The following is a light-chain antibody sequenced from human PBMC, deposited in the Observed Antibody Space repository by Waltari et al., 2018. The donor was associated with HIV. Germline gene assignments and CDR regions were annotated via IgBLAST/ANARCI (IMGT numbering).Light chain of an antibody. V-gene: IGLV1-47*01. CDR2: RDN. CDR1: NSNIGSNS. J-gene: IGLJ3*02. Sequence: QSVLTQQPSASGTPGQRVTISCSGSNSNIGSNSVYWYQQFPGTAPKLLIYRDNQRPSGVPYRFSGSKSGTSASLAISGLRSEDEADYYCAAWDHSLSARVFGGGTKMTVL. CDR3: AAWDHSLSARV.